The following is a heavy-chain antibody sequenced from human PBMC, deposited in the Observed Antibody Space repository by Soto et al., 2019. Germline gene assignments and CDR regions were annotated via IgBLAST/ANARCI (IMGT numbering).Heavy chain of an antibody. CDR2: IYHSGST. CDR1: GGSVSATNW. V-gene: IGHV4-4*02. D-gene: IGHD2-15*01. J-gene: IGHJ4*02. Sequence: SETLSLTCAVSGGSVSATNWWSWIRQPPGKGLEWIGEIYHSGSTNYNPSLKSRVTISVDKSKNQFSLKLSSVTAADTAVYYCVVAAQPYYFDYWGQGTLVTVSS. CDR3: VVAAQPYYFDY.